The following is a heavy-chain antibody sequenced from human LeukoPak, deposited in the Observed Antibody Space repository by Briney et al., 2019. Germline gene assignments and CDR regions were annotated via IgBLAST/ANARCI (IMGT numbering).Heavy chain of an antibody. CDR1: GFTISSYS. CDR3: ARDRGGGAILYYFDY. V-gene: IGHV3-21*01. Sequence: PGGSLRLSCAASGFTISSYSMNWVRQAPGKGLEWVSSISSSSSYIYYADSVKGRFTISRDNAKNSLYLQMNSLRAEDTAVYYCARDRGGGAILYYFDYWGQGTLVTVSS. D-gene: IGHD3-10*01. CDR2: ISSSSSYI. J-gene: IGHJ4*02.